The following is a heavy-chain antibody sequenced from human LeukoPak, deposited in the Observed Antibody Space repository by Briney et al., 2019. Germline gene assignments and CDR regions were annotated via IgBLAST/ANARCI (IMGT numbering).Heavy chain of an antibody. CDR3: ARRGSVPAAMPYDY. D-gene: IGHD2-2*01. J-gene: IGHJ4*02. Sequence: SETLSLTCAVYGVSFSGYYWSWLRQPPGKGLEWIGEINHSGSTNYNPSLKSRVTISVDTSKNQFSLKLSSVTAADTAVYYCARRGSVPAAMPYDYWGQGTLVTVSS. CDR2: INHSGST. CDR1: GVSFSGYY. V-gene: IGHV4-34*01.